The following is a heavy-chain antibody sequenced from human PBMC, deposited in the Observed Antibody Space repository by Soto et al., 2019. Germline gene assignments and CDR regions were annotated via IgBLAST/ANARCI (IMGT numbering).Heavy chain of an antibody. CDR1: GHSSTNNG. CDR2: ININKGAV. J-gene: IGHJ4*01. CDR3: ATDDMKKGRFDA. Sequence: QLQLVQSGAELKMPGASVKVSCKASGHSSTNNGISWVRRAPGQGLEWMGGININKGAVNHATKFQGIDTMTTNTSTTTANTELRSLRRDDTAVYVGATDDMKKGRFDAWGHGTLVTVSS. V-gene: IGHV1-18*01.